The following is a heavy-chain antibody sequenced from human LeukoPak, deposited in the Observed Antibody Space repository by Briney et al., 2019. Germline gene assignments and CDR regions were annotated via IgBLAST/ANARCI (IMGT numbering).Heavy chain of an antibody. V-gene: IGHV1-69*01. CDR3: ARDSSEFRSLIPH. Sequence: SVTVSCKASGGTFSSHAISWVRQAPGQGLEWMGGIIPIFGTAKYAQKFQGRVTITADESTSTAYMELSSLRSEDTAVYYCARDSSEFRSLIPHWGQGTLVTVSS. J-gene: IGHJ1*01. D-gene: IGHD2-21*01. CDR1: GGTFSSHA. CDR2: IIPIFGTA.